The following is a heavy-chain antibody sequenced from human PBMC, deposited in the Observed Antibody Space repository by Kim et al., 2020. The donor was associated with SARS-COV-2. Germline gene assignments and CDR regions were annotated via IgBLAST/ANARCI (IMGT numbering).Heavy chain of an antibody. J-gene: IGHJ4*02. CDR1: GLTFSSYS. Sequence: GGSLRLSCAASGLTFSSYSMNWVRQAPGKGLEWVSSISSSSSYIYYADSVKGRFTISRDNAKNSLYLQMNSLRAEDTAVYYCARGDAAGGGFDYWGQGTLVTVSS. CDR3: ARGDAAGGGFDY. D-gene: IGHD6-13*01. CDR2: ISSSSSYI. V-gene: IGHV3-21*01.